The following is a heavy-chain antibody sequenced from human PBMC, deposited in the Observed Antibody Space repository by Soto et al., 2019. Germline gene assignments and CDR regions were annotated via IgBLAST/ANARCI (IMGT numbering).Heavy chain of an antibody. CDR3: ARGGTDYYGSGSYPYWYFDL. V-gene: IGHV1-2*04. J-gene: IGHJ2*01. Sequence: GASVKVSCKASGYTITGDYMHWWRQAPGQGLEWMGWINPNSGGTNYAQKFQGWVTMTRDTSISTAYMELSRLRSDDTAVYYCARGGTDYYGSGSYPYWYFDLWGRGTLVTVSS. CDR1: GYTITGDY. D-gene: IGHD3-10*01. CDR2: INPNSGGT.